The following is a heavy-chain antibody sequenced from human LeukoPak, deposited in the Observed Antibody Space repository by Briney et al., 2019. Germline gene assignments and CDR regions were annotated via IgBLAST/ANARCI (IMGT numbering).Heavy chain of an antibody. CDR2: ISPHSHTT. CDR3: ARGQSMYY. CDR1: GYTFNNYF. J-gene: IGHJ4*02. D-gene: IGHD2-8*01. V-gene: IGHV1-18*01. Sequence: ASVKVSCKASGYTFNNYFISWVRQAPGHALEWVGWISPHSHTTHYAEKVQGRVTMTTDTFTTPVYMELRSLRSDDAAVYFCARGQSMYYWGQGTPVTVSS.